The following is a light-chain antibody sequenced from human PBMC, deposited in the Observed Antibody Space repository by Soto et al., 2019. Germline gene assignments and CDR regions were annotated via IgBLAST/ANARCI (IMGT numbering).Light chain of an antibody. Sequence: QSALTQPASVSGSPGQSITISCTGTSSDVGGYNYVSWYQQHPGKAPKLMIYEVSNRHSGVSNRFSGSKSGNTASLTISGLQAADEADYYCSSYTSSSTSFGGGTKLTVL. J-gene: IGLJ3*02. CDR3: SSYTSSSTS. V-gene: IGLV2-14*01. CDR2: EVS. CDR1: SSDVGGYNY.